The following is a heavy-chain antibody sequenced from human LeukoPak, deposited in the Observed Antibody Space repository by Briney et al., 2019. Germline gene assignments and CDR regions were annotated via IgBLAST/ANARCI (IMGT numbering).Heavy chain of an antibody. V-gene: IGHV1-58*02. J-gene: IGHJ3*02. CDR1: GFTFTNLP. Sequence: SVKVSCKASGFTFTNLPMQWVRQARGQRLEWIGWIVVGSGNTNYAQKFQERVTITRDMSTSTAYMELSSLRSEDTAVYYCAADRGSDDAFDIWGQGTVVTVSS. CDR3: AADRGSDDAFDI. CDR2: IVVGSGNT. D-gene: IGHD6-25*01.